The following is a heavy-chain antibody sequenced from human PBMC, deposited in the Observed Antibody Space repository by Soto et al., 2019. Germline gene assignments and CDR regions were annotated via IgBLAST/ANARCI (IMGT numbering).Heavy chain of an antibody. D-gene: IGHD2-2*01. Sequence: EVQLLESGGGFVQPGGSLRLSCAGSGFTFINDAMNWVRQAPGKGLEWVSSISGGGDAAFFPDSVRGRFTISRDNSKNTVTLQMNSLGVDDTAVYYCARKILGSTSRPNYWYFDLWGRGTLVTVSS. CDR1: GFTFINDA. V-gene: IGHV3-23*01. CDR3: ARKILGSTSRPNYWYFDL. J-gene: IGHJ2*01. CDR2: ISGGGDAA.